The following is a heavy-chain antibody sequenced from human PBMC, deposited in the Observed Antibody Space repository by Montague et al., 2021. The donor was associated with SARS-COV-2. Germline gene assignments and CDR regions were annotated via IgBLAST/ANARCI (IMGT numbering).Heavy chain of an antibody. V-gene: IGHV4-39*01. CDR2: VYYSGST. CDR1: GDSVSSSDHY. D-gene: IGHD4-17*01. Sequence: SETLSLTCTLSGDSVSSSDHYWGWIRQPPGKGLEWLGIVYYSGSTYYNPSVKGRVTISIDASKNQFSLKLNSLTATDTVIYHCARRRLREDYLDFWGQGTLLTVSS. J-gene: IGHJ4*02. CDR3: ARRRLREDYLDF.